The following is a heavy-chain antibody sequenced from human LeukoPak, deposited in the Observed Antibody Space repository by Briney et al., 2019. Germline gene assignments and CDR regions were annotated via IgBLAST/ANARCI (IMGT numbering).Heavy chain of an antibody. CDR3: AQTSRSRSWPYYYYGMDV. Sequence: GGSLRLSCAASGFTFSSYAMSWVRQAPGKGLEWVSAISGSGGSTYYADSVKGRFTIPRDNSKNTLYLQMNSLRAEDTAVYYCAQTSRSRSWPYYYYGMDVWGQGTTVTVSS. V-gene: IGHV3-23*01. J-gene: IGHJ6*02. CDR2: ISGSGGST. CDR1: GFTFSSYA. D-gene: IGHD6-13*01.